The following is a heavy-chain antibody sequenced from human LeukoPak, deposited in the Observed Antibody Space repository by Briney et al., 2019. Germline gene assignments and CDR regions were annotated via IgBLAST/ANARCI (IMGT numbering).Heavy chain of an antibody. CDR3: AKDLGMVRGVPDAFDI. V-gene: IGHV3-23*01. CDR1: GFTFSSYA. J-gene: IGHJ3*02. CDR2: XSGSGGST. Sequence: PGGSLRLSCAASGFTFSSYAMSWVRQAPGKGLEWVSAXSGSGGSTYYADSVKGRFTISRDNSKNTLYLQMNSLRAEDTAVYYCAKDLGMVRGVPDAFDIWGQGTMVTVSS. D-gene: IGHD3-10*01.